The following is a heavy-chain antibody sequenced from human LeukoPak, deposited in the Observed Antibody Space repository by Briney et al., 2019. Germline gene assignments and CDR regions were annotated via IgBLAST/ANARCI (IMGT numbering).Heavy chain of an antibody. Sequence: GASVKVSCKASGYTFTSYAMNWVRQAPGQGLEWMGWINTNTGNPTYAQGFTGRFVFSLDTSVSTAYLQISSLKAEDTAVYYCASPDYDILTGYPPLWNWGQGTLVTVSS. V-gene: IGHV7-4-1*02. CDR2: INTNTGNP. CDR1: GYTFTSYA. D-gene: IGHD3-9*01. J-gene: IGHJ4*02. CDR3: ASPDYDILTGYPPLWN.